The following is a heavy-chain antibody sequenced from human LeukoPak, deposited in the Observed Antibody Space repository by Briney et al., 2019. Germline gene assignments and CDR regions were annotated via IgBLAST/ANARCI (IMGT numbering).Heavy chain of an antibody. CDR3: ARVTGPNSYYYYYMDV. Sequence: SVKVSCKASGGTFSSYVISWVRQAPGQGLEWIGGIIPIIGTPNYAQKFQGRVTITTDESTSTAYMELSSLRSEDTAVYYCARVTGPNSYYYYYMDVWGKGTTVTVSS. J-gene: IGHJ6*03. V-gene: IGHV1-69*05. CDR2: IIPIIGTP. CDR1: GGTFSSYV. D-gene: IGHD7-27*01.